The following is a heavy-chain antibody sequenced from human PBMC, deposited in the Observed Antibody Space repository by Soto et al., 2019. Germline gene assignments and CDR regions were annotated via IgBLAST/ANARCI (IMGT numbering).Heavy chain of an antibody. J-gene: IGHJ4*02. Sequence: SETLSLTCAVSGVSISSGNWWTWVRQTPQRGLEYIGEVFHDGTANYYPSFERRVAISVDTSKNQFSLKLTSVTAADTAIYFCARLVYDTRLNYMYFDFWGQGALVTVYS. V-gene: IGHV4-4*02. CDR3: ARLVYDTRLNYMYFDF. D-gene: IGHD2-8*01. CDR1: GVSISSGNW. CDR2: VFHDGTA.